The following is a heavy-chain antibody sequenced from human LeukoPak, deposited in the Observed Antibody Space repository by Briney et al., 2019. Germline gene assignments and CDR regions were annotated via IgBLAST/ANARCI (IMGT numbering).Heavy chain of an antibody. V-gene: IGHV3-30*18. Sequence: GGSLRLSCAASGFTFSSYGMHWVRQAPGKGLEWVAVISSVGSNKYYADPVKGRFTISRENSKNTLYLQMNSLRAEDTAVYYCAKDSAKKYDDYWGQGTLVTVSS. CDR1: GFTFSSYG. CDR3: AKDSAKKYDDY. D-gene: IGHD2/OR15-2a*01. CDR2: ISSVGSNK. J-gene: IGHJ4*02.